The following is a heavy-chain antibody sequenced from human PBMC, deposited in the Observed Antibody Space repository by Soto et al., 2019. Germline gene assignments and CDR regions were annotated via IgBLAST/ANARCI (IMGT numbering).Heavy chain of an antibody. Sequence: TSETLSLTCTVSGGSISSSSYYWGWIRQPPGKGLEWIGSIYYSGSTYYNPSLKSRVTISVDTSKNQFSLKLSSVTAADTAVYYCARQAGRNWFDPWGQGTLVTVSS. CDR1: GGSISSSSYY. CDR3: ARQAGRNWFDP. J-gene: IGHJ5*02. CDR2: IYYSGST. V-gene: IGHV4-39*01.